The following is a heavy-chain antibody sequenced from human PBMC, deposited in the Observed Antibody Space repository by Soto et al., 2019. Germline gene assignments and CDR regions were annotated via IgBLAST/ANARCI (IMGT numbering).Heavy chain of an antibody. Sequence: EVQLVESGGGLVKPGGSLRLSCAASGFTFSNAWMSWVRQAPGKGLEWVGLIKKKADGGTTDYAAPLKGRFTISRDDSKNTLYLQMSSLKTEDTAVYYCARGSGYDFDSWGPGTLVTVSS. CDR3: ARGSGYDFDS. V-gene: IGHV3-15*01. CDR2: IKKKADGGTT. J-gene: IGHJ4*02. CDR1: GFTFSNAW. D-gene: IGHD5-12*01.